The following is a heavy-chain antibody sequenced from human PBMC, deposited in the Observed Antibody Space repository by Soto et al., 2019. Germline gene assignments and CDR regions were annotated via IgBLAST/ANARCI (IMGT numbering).Heavy chain of an antibody. CDR2: SIPILGIA. J-gene: IGHJ6*02. D-gene: IGHD3-10*01. CDR1: GGTFSSYT. V-gene: IGHV1-69*02. CDR3: ARAMVRGVDYGMDV. Sequence: QVQLVQSGAEVKKPGFSVKVACKASGGTFSSYTISWVRQAPGQGLEWMGRSIPILGIANYAQKFQGRVTITADKSTSTAYMELRSLRSEDTAVYYCARAMVRGVDYGMDVWGQGTTVTVSS.